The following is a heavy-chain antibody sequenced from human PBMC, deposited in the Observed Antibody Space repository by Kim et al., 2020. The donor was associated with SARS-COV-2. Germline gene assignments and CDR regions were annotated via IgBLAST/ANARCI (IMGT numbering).Heavy chain of an antibody. D-gene: IGHD5-18*01. CDR3: AREKDTAMVFDY. Sequence: YQDSVKGRFTSSRDNSKNTLYLQMNSLRAEDTAVYYCAREKDTAMVFDYWGQGTLVTVSS. V-gene: IGHV3-33*01. J-gene: IGHJ4*02.